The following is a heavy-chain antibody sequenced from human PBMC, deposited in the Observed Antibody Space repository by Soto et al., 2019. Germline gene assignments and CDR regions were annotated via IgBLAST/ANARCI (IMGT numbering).Heavy chain of an antibody. CDR1: GGSISSYY. CDR2: IYYSGST. D-gene: IGHD6-19*01. J-gene: IGHJ4*02. CDR3: ARDNRYSSGWYNV. Sequence: QVQLQESGPGLVKPSETLSLTCTVSGGSISSYYWSWIRQPPGKGLEWIGYIYYSGSTNYNPSLKSRVTISVDTSKNQFSLKLSSVTAADTAVYYCARDNRYSSGWYNVWGQGTMVTVSS. V-gene: IGHV4-59*01.